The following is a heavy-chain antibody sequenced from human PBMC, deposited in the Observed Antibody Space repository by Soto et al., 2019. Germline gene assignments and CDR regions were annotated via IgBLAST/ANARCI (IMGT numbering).Heavy chain of an antibody. CDR3: SRVDPSAKSPDY. D-gene: IGHD2-15*01. V-gene: IGHV5-51*01. Sequence: PGESLKISCKGSGYSFTSYWIGWVRQMPGKGLEWMGIIYPGDSDTRYSPSFQGQVTISRDESKNTVYLQMHSLKTDDTAVYYCSRVDPSAKSPDYWGQGTLVTVSS. CDR1: GYSFTSYW. J-gene: IGHJ4*02. CDR2: IYPGDSDT.